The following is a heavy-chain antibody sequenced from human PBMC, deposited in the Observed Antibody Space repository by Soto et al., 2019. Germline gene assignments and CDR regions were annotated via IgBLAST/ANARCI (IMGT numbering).Heavy chain of an antibody. CDR3: ARPVNYYYYYMDV. CDR1: GGPISSNTSY. J-gene: IGHJ6*03. V-gene: IGHV4-39*01. Sequence: SETLSLTCTVCGGPISSNTSYWGWIRQPPGKGLEWIGSINYSGSTYYSPSLKSRVTISADTSKNQFSLKLSFVTAADTAVYYCARPVNYYYYYMDVSGKGTMVTVSS. CDR2: INYSGST.